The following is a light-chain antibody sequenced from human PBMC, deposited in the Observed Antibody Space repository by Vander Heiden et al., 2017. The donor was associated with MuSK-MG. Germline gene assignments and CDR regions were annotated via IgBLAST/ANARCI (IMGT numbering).Light chain of an antibody. J-gene: IGKJ4*01. V-gene: IGKV1-33*01. CDR2: DES. CDR1: QDISKY. CDR3: QQYDNLPLT. Sequence: DIQMTQSPSSLSASVGNKVTITCQASQDISKYLNWYQQKPGKAPKLLIYDESNLETGVPSRFSGSGSGTDFTFTIDSLQPEDIATYYCQQYDNLPLTFGGGTKVEIK.